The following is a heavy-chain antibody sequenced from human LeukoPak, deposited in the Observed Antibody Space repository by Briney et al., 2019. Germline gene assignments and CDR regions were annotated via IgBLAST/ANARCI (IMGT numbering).Heavy chain of an antibody. CDR1: GFTFSSYG. CDR2: IRYDGSNK. Sequence: PGGSLRLTCAASGFTFSSYGMHWVRQAPGKGLEWVAFIRYDGSNKYYADSVKGRFTISRDNSKNTLYLQMNSLRAEDTAVYYCAKSILRFLEWCFDYWGQGTLVTVSS. V-gene: IGHV3-30*02. CDR3: AKSILRFLEWCFDY. J-gene: IGHJ4*02. D-gene: IGHD3-3*01.